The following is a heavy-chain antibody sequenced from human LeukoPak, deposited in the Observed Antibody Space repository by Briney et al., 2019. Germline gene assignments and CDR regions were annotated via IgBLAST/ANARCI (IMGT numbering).Heavy chain of an antibody. CDR1: GGTFSSYA. D-gene: IGHD1-14*01. V-gene: IGHV1-69*04. CDR3: ARDLTAGRLGYYYGMDV. CDR2: IIPILGIA. Sequence: SVKVSCKASGGTFSSYAISWVRQAPGQGLEWMGRIIPILGIANYAQKFQGRVTITADKSTSTAYMELSSLRPEDTAVYYCARDLTAGRLGYYYGMDVWGQGTTVTVSS. J-gene: IGHJ6*02.